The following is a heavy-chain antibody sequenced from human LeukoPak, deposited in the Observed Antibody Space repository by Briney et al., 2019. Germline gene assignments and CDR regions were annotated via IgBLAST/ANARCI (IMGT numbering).Heavy chain of an antibody. Sequence: KPSETLTRTCAVYGGSFSGYYWNWIRQSPGKGLEWIGEINQSGSTNYNPSLKSRVTISVDTSKNQFSLKLSSVTASDTAVYYCARGRGYCSGGSCYGNYDSSGYYYFDYWGQGTLVTVSS. J-gene: IGHJ4*02. CDR2: INQSGST. CDR1: GGSFSGYY. V-gene: IGHV4-34*01. CDR3: ARGRGYCSGGSCYGNYDSSGYYYFDY. D-gene: IGHD2-15*01.